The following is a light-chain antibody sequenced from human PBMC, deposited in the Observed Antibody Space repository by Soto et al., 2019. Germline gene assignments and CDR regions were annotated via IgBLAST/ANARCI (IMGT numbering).Light chain of an antibody. CDR3: SSYTTSSTLYV. Sequence: QSALTQPASVSGSPGQSITISCTGTSSDVGAYNYVSWYQQYPGKAPKCIIYDVTNRPSGVSYRFSGSKSGNTASLTISGLQAEDEADYYCSSYTTSSTLYVFGTGTKLTVL. CDR1: SSDVGAYNY. J-gene: IGLJ1*01. CDR2: DVT. V-gene: IGLV2-14*03.